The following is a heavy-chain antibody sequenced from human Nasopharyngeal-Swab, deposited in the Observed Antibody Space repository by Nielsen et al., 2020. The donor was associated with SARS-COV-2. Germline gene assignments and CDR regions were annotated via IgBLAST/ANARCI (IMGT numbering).Heavy chain of an antibody. V-gene: IGHV3-7*04. CDR3: ARARAFDY. CDR2: IKQDGSEK. J-gene: IGHJ4*02. CDR1: GFTFSSYW. Sequence: GESLKISCATSGFTFSSYWMSWVRQAPGKGLEWVANIKQDGSEKYYVDSVKGRFTISRDNAKNSLYLQMNSLRAEDTAVYYCARARAFDYWGQGTLVTVSS.